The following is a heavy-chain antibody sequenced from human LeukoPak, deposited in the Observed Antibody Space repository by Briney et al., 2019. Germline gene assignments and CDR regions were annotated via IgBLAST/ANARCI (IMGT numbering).Heavy chain of an antibody. CDR1: GFTFSSYA. CDR3: ARDSVVVTEASTRGPGY. J-gene: IGHJ4*01. D-gene: IGHD2-15*01. CDR2: ISGSGGST. V-gene: IGHV3-23*01. Sequence: HSGGSLRLSCAASGFTFSSYAMSWVRQAPGKGLEWVSAISGSGGSTYNADSVKGRFTISRDNSKNTLYLQMNSLSAEDTAVYYCARDSVVVTEASTRGPGYWGQGTLVTVSS.